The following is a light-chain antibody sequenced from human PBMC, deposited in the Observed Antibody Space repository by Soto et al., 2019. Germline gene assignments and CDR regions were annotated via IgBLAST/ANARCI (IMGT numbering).Light chain of an antibody. CDR1: QNILDRAKTKNY. Sequence: DIVMTQSPDSLAVSLGERATFNCKSSQNILDRAKTKNYLAWYQQKSGQPPKLLIYWASLREPGVPDRFAGSESGTDFTFTISSLQAEDVAVYDCQQDFTFPWTFGQGTKVEI. CDR3: QQDFTFPWT. V-gene: IGKV4-1*01. CDR2: WAS. J-gene: IGKJ1*01.